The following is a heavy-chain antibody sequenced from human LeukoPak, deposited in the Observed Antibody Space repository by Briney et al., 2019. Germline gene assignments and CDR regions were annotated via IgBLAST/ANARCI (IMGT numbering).Heavy chain of an antibody. CDR1: GFTFSSYA. CDR3: AKDLGRSYFDY. Sequence: PGGSLRLSCAASGFTFSSYAMHWVRQAPGKGLEWVAVISYDGSNKYYADSVKGRFTISRDNSKNTLYLQMNSLRAEDTAVYHCAKDLGRSYFDYWGQGTLVTVSS. V-gene: IGHV3-30-3*01. D-gene: IGHD1-1*01. J-gene: IGHJ4*02. CDR2: ISYDGSNK.